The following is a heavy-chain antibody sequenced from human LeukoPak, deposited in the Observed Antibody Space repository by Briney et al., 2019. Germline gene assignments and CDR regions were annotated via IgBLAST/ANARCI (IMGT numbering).Heavy chain of an antibody. D-gene: IGHD3-22*01. J-gene: IGHJ4*02. V-gene: IGHV1-2*02. Sequence: GASVKVSCKASGYSLTDYYMHWVRQAPGQGLEWMGWLIPNTGGTNYALKFQDGVTMTRDTSISTAYMELTGLRSDDTAVYFCAREPYYYDRSGYYQGGTYFDYWGQGTLVTVSS. CDR3: AREPYYYDRSGYYQGGTYFDY. CDR2: LIPNTGGT. CDR1: GYSLTDYY.